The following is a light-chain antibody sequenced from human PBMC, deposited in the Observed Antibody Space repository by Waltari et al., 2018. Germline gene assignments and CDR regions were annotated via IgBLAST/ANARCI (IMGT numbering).Light chain of an antibody. J-gene: IGKJ2*01. CDR2: WAS. V-gene: IGKV4-1*01. Sequence: DILMTQSPDSLAVSLGESATIHCKSSESVLYSSNNKNYLAWYQQKPGQPPKLLIYWASTRESGVPDRFSGSGSGTDFTLTISSLQAEDVAVYYCQQYYSTLPYTFGQGTKLEIK. CDR3: QQYYSTLPYT. CDR1: ESVLYSSNNKNY.